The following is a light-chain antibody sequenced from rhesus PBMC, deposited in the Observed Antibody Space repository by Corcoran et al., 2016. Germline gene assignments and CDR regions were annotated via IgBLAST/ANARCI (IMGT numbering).Light chain of an antibody. CDR3: QHGYGTPYS. Sequence: DIQMTQSPSSLPASVGDRVTITCRASENVNNYLNWYQQKPGKAPKLLIYKASTLQSGVPSRFSGTGSGTDYTFTISSLQPEDVATYYCQHGYGTPYSFGQGTKVEIK. V-gene: IGKV1-74*01. CDR2: KAS. J-gene: IGKJ2*01. CDR1: ENVNNY.